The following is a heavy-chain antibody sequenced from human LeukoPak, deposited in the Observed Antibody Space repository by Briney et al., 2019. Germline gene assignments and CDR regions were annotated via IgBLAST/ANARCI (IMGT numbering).Heavy chain of an antibody. CDR3: AGDPSVGSTWYYYVDV. CDR1: GVSLGSYA. D-gene: IGHD6-13*01. CDR2: ISRSSQAI. V-gene: IGHV3-48*04. Sequence: GGSLRLSREASGVSLGSYAMSWIRQAPGRGLEYIAYISRSSQAINYAESVRGRFTVSRDNARNSLYLDMNGLRAEDTAVYYCAGDPSVGSTWYYYVDVWGEGTTVTVSS. J-gene: IGHJ6*03.